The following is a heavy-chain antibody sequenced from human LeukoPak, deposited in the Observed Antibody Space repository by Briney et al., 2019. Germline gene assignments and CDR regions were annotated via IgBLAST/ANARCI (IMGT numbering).Heavy chain of an antibody. V-gene: IGHV4-4*07. CDR2: IYSSGST. CDR1: GGSISSYY. CDR3: ARAYCSGGSCYSGFDY. J-gene: IGHJ4*02. Sequence: SETLSLTCTVPGGSISSYYWSWIRQPAGRGLAWIGRIYSSGSTNYNPSLKSRVTMSVDTSKNQFSLKLSSVTAADTAVYYCARAYCSGGSCYSGFDYWGQGTLVTVSS. D-gene: IGHD2-15*01.